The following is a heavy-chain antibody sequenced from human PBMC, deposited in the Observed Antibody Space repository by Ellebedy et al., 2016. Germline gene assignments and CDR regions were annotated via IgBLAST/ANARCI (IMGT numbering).Heavy chain of an antibody. D-gene: IGHD3-3*01. CDR3: ARGALYYDFWSGYPPDY. Sequence: SETLSLXXTVSGGSISSGSSYWSWIRQPAGKGLEWIGRIYTSGSTNYNPSLKSRVTMSVDTSKNQFSLKLSSVTAADTAVYYCARGALYYDFWSGYPPDYWGQGTLVTVSS. J-gene: IGHJ4*02. CDR1: GGSISSGSSY. CDR2: IYTSGST. V-gene: IGHV4-61*02.